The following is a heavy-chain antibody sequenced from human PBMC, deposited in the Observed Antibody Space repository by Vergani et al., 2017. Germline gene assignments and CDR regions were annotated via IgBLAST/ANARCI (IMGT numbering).Heavy chain of an antibody. D-gene: IGHD3-22*01. J-gene: IGHJ4*02. CDR1: GFTFSSYA. V-gene: IGHV3-23*01. Sequence: EVQLLESGGGLVQPGGSLRLSCAASGFTFSSYAMSWVRQAPGKGLEWVSAISGSGGSTYYADSVKGRFTISRDNSKNTLYLQMNSLRAEDTAVYYCAKDGDYYDSSGYYSYYFDYWGQGTLVTVSS. CDR3: AKDGDYYDSSGYYSYYFDY. CDR2: ISGSGGST.